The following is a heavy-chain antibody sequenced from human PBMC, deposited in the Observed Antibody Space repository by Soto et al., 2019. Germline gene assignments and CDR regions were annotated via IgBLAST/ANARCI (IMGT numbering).Heavy chain of an antibody. D-gene: IGHD6-13*01. CDR1: GFIFSTYT. Sequence: QVQLVESGGGVVQPGRSLRLSCAASGFIFSTYTMHWVRQAPGKGLERLTVMSYDGSQKYYADSVKGRLTISRDNSKNTLYLQMTSLRAEDTAVYHCAIAKSSSWHNFDYWGQGTLVTVSS. CDR2: MSYDGSQK. V-gene: IGHV3-30-3*01. CDR3: AIAKSSSWHNFDY. J-gene: IGHJ4*02.